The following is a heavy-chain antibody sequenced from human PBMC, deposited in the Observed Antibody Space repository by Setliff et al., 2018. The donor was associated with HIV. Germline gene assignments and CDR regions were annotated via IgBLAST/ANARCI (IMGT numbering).Heavy chain of an antibody. CDR3: ARDYLHVFDI. Sequence: ASVKVSCKASGFTFIDYYIHWVRQAPGQGLEWMGWINPNSGGTNYAQKFQGRVIMTRDTSFSTAYMELNSLKSDDTAVYYCARDYLHVFDIWGQGTMVTVSS. V-gene: IGHV1-2*02. CDR2: INPNSGGT. CDR1: GFTFIDYY. J-gene: IGHJ3*02.